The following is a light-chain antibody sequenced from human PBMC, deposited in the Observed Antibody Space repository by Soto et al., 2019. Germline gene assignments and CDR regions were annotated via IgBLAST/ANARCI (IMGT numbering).Light chain of an antibody. V-gene: IGLV1-47*01. Sequence: QSVLTQPHSVSGTPGQRVTVSCSGSSFNIERNYVYWYQHLPGTAPNLLIYRNDQRPSGVPDRFSASRSGTSGALAISGLRSEDEAVYYCAAWDDSLSRVVFGGGTQLTVL. CDR1: SFNIERNY. CDR2: RND. J-gene: IGLJ3*02. CDR3: AAWDDSLSRVV.